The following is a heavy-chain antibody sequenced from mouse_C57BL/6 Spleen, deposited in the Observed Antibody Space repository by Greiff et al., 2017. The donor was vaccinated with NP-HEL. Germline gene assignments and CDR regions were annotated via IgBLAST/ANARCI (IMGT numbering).Heavy chain of an antibody. CDR3: TRGGLGDYDGNYFDY. V-gene: IGHV1-15*01. CDR1: GYTFTDYE. CDR2: IDPETGGT. D-gene: IGHD2-4*01. Sequence: VQLQESGAELVRPGASVTLSCKASGYTFTDYEMHWVKQTPVHGLEWIGAIDPETGGTAYNQKFKGMAILTADKSSSTAYMELRSLTSEDSAVYYCTRGGLGDYDGNYFDYWGQGTTLTVSS. J-gene: IGHJ2*01.